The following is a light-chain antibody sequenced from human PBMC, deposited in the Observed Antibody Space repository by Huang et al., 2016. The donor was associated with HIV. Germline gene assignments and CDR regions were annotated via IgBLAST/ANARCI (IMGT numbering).Light chain of an antibody. J-gene: IGKJ3*01. CDR2: DAS. Sequence: EIVLTQSPATLSLSPGERATLSCRASQRVSSYLAWYQQKPGQAPRLLLYDASNRATGIPARFRGSGSGTDFTLTISSLEPEDFAVYYCQHRSYWPPVTFGPGTKVDIK. CDR1: QRVSSY. V-gene: IGKV3-11*01. CDR3: QHRSYWPPVT.